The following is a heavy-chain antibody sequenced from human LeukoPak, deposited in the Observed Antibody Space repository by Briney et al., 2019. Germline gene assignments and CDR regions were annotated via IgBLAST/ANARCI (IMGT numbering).Heavy chain of an antibody. CDR3: ARSDGESSGDY. D-gene: IGHD6-19*01. CDR1: GYSFTDYW. Sequence: GESLKISCRGSGYSFTDYWVAWVRHMPGKGLEWMGIIYPGDSDTRYSPSFQGQVTISADKSISTAYLQWSSLKASDTAMYYCARSDGESSGDYWGQGTLVTVSS. J-gene: IGHJ4*02. V-gene: IGHV5-51*06. CDR2: IYPGDSDT.